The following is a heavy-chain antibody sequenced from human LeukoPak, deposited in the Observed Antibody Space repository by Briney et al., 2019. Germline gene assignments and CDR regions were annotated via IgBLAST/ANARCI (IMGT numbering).Heavy chain of an antibody. Sequence: SETLSLTCTVSGGSISSYYWSWIRQPAGKGLEWIGRIHVSGSTNYSPSLKSRVTISLDTSKNQFSLKLSSVTAADTAVYYCAREGGYSNPLDYWGQGTLVTVSS. J-gene: IGHJ4*02. V-gene: IGHV4-4*07. CDR3: AREGGYSNPLDY. CDR2: IHVSGST. D-gene: IGHD4-11*01. CDR1: GGSISSYY.